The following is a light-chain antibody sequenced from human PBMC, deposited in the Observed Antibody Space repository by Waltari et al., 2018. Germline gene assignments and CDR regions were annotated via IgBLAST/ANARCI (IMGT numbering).Light chain of an antibody. CDR3: QKYESLPAT. Sequence: WRASQSVGRYLVWYQQKPGQAPRLLIYHASIRATGIPDRFSGSGSGTDFSLTISRLEPEDFAVYYCQKYESLPATFGQGTKVEI. CDR1: QSVGRY. CDR2: HAS. V-gene: IGKV3-20*01. J-gene: IGKJ1*01.